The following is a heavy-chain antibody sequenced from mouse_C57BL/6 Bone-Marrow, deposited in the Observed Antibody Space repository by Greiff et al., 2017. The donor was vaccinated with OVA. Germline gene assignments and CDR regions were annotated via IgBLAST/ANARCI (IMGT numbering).Heavy chain of an antibody. CDR1: GFSLTSYG. J-gene: IGHJ3*01. D-gene: IGHD2-3*01. V-gene: IGHV2-2*01. CDR3: ARRDDGYTWFAY. CDR2: IWSGGST. Sequence: QVQLKESGPGLVQPSQSLSITCTVSGFSLTSYGVHWVRQSPGKGLEWLGVIWSGGSTDYNAAFISRLSISKDNSKSQVFFKMNSLQADDTAIYYCARRDDGYTWFAYWGQGTLVTVSA.